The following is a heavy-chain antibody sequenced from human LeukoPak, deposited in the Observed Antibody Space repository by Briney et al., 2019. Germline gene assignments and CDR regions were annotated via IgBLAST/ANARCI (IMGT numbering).Heavy chain of an antibody. CDR3: ARDTWFGAGRTFDY. CDR1: GGSISSGSYY. CDR2: IYTSGSI. V-gene: IGHV4-61*02. J-gene: IGHJ4*02. D-gene: IGHD3-10*01. Sequence: PSETLSLTCSVSGGSISSGSYYWSWIRQPAGKGLEWIGRIYTSGSINYNPSLKSRVTTSVDTSKNQFSLRLSSVTAADTAVYYCARDTWFGAGRTFDYWGQGTLVTVSS.